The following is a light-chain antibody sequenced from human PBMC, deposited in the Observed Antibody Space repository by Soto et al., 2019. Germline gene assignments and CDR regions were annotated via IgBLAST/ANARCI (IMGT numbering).Light chain of an antibody. J-gene: IGLJ1*01. Sequence: QSVLTQPASVSGSPGQSITISCTGGSSDVGGYKFVSWYQQHPDTAPKLILYEVSHRPSGVSSRFTGSKSGDTASLTISGLQPEDEADYYCSSFTTTTSLGLFGTGTKVTV. V-gene: IGLV2-14*01. CDR1: SSDVGGYKF. CDR3: SSFTTTTSLGL. CDR2: EVS.